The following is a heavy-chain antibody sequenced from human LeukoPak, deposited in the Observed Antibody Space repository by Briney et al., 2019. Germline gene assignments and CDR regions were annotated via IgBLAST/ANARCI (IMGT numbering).Heavy chain of an antibody. V-gene: IGHV3-23*01. CDR1: GFTFSNYA. CDR2: ISGSGGST. J-gene: IGHJ6*03. Sequence: PGGSLRLSCAASGFTFSNYAMSWVRQAPGKGLEWVSGISGSGGSTYYADSVKGRFTTSRDNSKNTLYLQMYSLRADDTAVFYCAKSPGGHAPYYMDVWGKGTTVTVSS. CDR3: AKSPGGHAPYYMDV. D-gene: IGHD4-23*01.